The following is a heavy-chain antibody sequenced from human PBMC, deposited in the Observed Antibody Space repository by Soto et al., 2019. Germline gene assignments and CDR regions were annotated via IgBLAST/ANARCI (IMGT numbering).Heavy chain of an antibody. CDR2: ISPYNGNT. V-gene: IGHV1-18*01. D-gene: IGHD1-1*01. Sequence: QVQLVQSGAEVKKPGASVQVSCKASGYTFTSYGISWVRQAPGQGLEWMGWISPYNGNTNYVKKLQGRVTMTTDTSTSTAYMELRSLRSDDTAVYYCARGPAKTGTTAYYYSGMDVWGQGTTVTVSS. J-gene: IGHJ6*02. CDR3: ARGPAKTGTTAYYYSGMDV. CDR1: GYTFTSYG.